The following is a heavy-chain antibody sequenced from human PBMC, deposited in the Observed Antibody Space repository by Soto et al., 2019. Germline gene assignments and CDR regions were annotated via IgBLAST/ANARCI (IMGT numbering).Heavy chain of an antibody. J-gene: IGHJ5*02. D-gene: IGHD6-19*01. CDR2: INAGNGNT. CDR3: ARDREAVAGMGWFDP. Sequence: QVQLVRSGAEVKKPGASVKVSCKASGYTFTSYAMHWVRQVPGQRLEWMGWINAGNGNTKYSQKFHGRVTITRDTSASTAYMELSSLRSEDTAVYYCARDREAVAGMGWFDPWGQGTLVTVSS. V-gene: IGHV1-3*01. CDR1: GYTFTSYA.